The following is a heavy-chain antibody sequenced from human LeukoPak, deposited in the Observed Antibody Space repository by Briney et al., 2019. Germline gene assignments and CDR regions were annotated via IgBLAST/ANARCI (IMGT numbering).Heavy chain of an antibody. D-gene: IGHD4-17*01. V-gene: IGHV1-18*01. J-gene: IGHJ4*02. CDR2: ISAYNGNT. Sequence: GASVKVSCKASGYTFTSYGISWVRQAPGQGLEWMGWISAYNGNTNYAQKLQGRVTMTTDTSTSTAYMELRSLRSDDTAVYYCAKDHSETTYGDNEVDYWGQGTLVTVSS. CDR1: GYTFTSYG. CDR3: AKDHSETTYGDNEVDY.